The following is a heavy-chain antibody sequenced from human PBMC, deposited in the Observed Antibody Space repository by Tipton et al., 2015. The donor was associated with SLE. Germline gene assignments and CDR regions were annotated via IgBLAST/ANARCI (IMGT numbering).Heavy chain of an antibody. D-gene: IGHD6-19*01. CDR2: IYYSGTT. Sequence: LRLSCAVSGDSISRGGYSWNWVRQFPEKGLEWIGYIYYSGTTFYNPSLSSRLTISVDTSKNQFSLRLSSATAADTAFYFCAIWRFSSAWYRDEHFDSWGQGTLDTVSS. CDR1: GDSISRGGYS. CDR3: AIWRFSSAWYRDEHFDS. J-gene: IGHJ4*02. V-gene: IGHV4-31*02.